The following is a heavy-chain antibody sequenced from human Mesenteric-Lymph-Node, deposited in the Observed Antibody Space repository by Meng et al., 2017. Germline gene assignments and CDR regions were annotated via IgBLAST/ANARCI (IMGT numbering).Heavy chain of an antibody. V-gene: IGHV7-4-1*02. J-gene: IGHJ4*02. Sequence: QVHLVQSGSDVKKPGASVKVSCKASRYTFTNYDINWVRQAPGQGLEWMGWINTNTGNPTYAQGFTGRFVFSLDTSVNTAHLQISTLTAEDTAVYYCATSGGGFDYWGQGALVTVSS. CDR3: ATSGGGFDY. D-gene: IGHD1-26*01. CDR2: INTNTGNP. CDR1: RYTFTNYD.